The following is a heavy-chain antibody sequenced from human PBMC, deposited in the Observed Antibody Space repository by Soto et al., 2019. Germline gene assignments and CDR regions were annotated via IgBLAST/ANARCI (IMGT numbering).Heavy chain of an antibody. CDR1: GYTFSDYI. CDR2: FSDYNGNT. V-gene: IGHV1-18*01. Sequence: QVQLVQSGAELKKPGASVKISCKASGYTFSDYIITWVRQAPGQGLEWMGWFSDYNGNTNYAQKLLGRVSMTTDTSPSTDYLELKSLTSDDTAVYYCASDSLTYSSPFDYWGQGTLITVSS. CDR3: ASDSLTYSSPFDY. J-gene: IGHJ4*01. D-gene: IGHD6-13*01.